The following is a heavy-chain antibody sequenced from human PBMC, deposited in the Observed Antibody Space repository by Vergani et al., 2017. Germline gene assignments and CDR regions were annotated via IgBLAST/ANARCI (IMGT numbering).Heavy chain of an antibody. V-gene: IGHV3-7*01. D-gene: IGHD5-24*01. CDR3: VXGGLATIYNWFDP. J-gene: IGHJ5*01. CDR2: IKQDGSED. Sequence: EVQLLESGGGLVQPGGSLRLSCAASGFTFSSYAMSWVRQAPGKGLEWVANIKQDGSEDYYVDSVKGRFTITRDNAKKFIYLQMNSLRADDTAVYYCVXGGLATIYNWFDPWGQGTRVTVSS. CDR1: GFTFSSYA.